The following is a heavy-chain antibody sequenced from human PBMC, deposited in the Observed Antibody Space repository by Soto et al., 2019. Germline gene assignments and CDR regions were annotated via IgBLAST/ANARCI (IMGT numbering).Heavy chain of an antibody. CDR3: ARDKDLEPTVWGY. CDR2: IYYSGAT. J-gene: IGHJ4*02. D-gene: IGHD7-27*01. Sequence: QVHLQESGPGLVRPSETLSLSCSVSGDSMATGGHYYNWIRHLPGKGLEWIGYIYYSGATQYSTSLSPRATISIDTSKNQVSLRLISVTAADTALYFCARDKDLEPTVWGYWGQGIQVTVSS. V-gene: IGHV4-31*02. CDR1: GDSMATGGHY.